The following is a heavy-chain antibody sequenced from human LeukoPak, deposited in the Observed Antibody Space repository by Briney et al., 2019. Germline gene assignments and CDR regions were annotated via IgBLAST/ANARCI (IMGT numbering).Heavy chain of an antibody. CDR2: IIPIFGIA. V-gene: IGHV1-69*04. D-gene: IGHD4-17*01. Sequence: SVKVSCKASGGTFSSYAISWVRQPPGQGLEWMGRIIPIFGIANYAQKFQGRVTITADKSTSTAYMELSSLRSEDTAVYYCATQVTTVPEKVNFRNWGYGMDVWGQGTTVTVSS. CDR3: ATQVTTVPEKVNFRNWGYGMDV. J-gene: IGHJ6*02. CDR1: GGTFSSYA.